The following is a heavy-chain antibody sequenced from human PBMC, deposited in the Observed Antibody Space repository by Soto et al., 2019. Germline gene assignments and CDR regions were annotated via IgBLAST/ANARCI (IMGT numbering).Heavy chain of an antibody. J-gene: IGHJ4*02. CDR1: GGTFSSYT. CDR2: IIPILGIA. CDR3: ARVIPAAPYYFDY. D-gene: IGHD2-2*01. Sequence: QVQLVQSGAEVKKPGSSVKVSCKASGGTFSSYTISWVRQAPGQGLEWMGRIIPILGIANYAQKFQGRVTSTADKSTSTAYMELSSLRSEDTAVYYCARVIPAAPYYFDYWGQGTLVTVSS. V-gene: IGHV1-69*02.